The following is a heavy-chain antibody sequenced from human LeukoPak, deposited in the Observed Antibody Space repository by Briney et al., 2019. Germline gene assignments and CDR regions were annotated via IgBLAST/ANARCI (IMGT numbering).Heavy chain of an antibody. D-gene: IGHD6-25*01. CDR2: IYHSGRT. Sequence: SGTLSLTCAVSGGSISSGGYTWSWIRQPPGKGLEWIGYIYHSGRTYYNPSLKSRVTISVDTSRNQFSLKLSSVTAADTAVYYCARGRLPSDYWGQGTLVTVSS. CDR3: ARGRLPSDY. CDR1: GGSISSGGYT. J-gene: IGHJ4*02. V-gene: IGHV4-30-2*01.